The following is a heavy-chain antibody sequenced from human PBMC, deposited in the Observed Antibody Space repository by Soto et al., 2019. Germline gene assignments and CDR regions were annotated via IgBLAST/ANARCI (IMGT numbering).Heavy chain of an antibody. J-gene: IGHJ5*02. V-gene: IGHV4-31*03. D-gene: IGHD3-3*01. CDR2: IYYSGST. Sequence: SETLSLTCTVSGGSISSGGYYWSWIRQHPGKGLEWIGYIYYSGSTYYNPSLKSRVTISVDTSKNQFSLKLSSVTAADTAVYYCARASHTIFGVVTYNWFDPWGQGTLVTVS. CDR3: ARASHTIFGVVTYNWFDP. CDR1: GGSISSGGYY.